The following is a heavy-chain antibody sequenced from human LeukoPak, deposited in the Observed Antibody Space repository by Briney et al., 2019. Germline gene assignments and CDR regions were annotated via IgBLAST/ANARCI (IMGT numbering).Heavy chain of an antibody. CDR2: ISWNSGSI. CDR3: AKYGDCTNGVCNDY. D-gene: IGHD2-8*01. J-gene: IGHJ4*02. Sequence: GRSLRLSCAASGFTFGDYAMHWVRQAPGKGLEWVSGISWNSGSIGYADSVKGRFTISRDNAKNSLYLQMNSLRAEDTALYYCAKYGDCTNGVCNDYWGQGTLVTVSS. CDR1: GFTFGDYA. V-gene: IGHV3-9*01.